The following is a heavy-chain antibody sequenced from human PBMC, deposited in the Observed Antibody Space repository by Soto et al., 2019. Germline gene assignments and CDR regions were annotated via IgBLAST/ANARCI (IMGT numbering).Heavy chain of an antibody. V-gene: IGHV2-5*02. Sequence: QITLKESGPTLVRPAQTLTLTCDFSGFSLSTYHMGVAWIRQPPGKALEWLALLYWDDDKRYSPSLKDRLAISKDTSNNKVVLTITNLAPGDSATYFCAHAGDYDLLTFDHWGPGTLVTVSS. CDR1: GFSLSTYHMG. CDR3: AHAGDYDLLTFDH. D-gene: IGHD4-17*01. J-gene: IGHJ4*01. CDR2: LYWDDDK.